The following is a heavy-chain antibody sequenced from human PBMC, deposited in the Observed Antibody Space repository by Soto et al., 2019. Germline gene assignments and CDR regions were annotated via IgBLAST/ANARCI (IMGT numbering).Heavy chain of an antibody. D-gene: IGHD2-2*01. Sequence: QVQLQESGPGLVKPSETLSLTCTVSGGSISSYYWSWIRQLPGKGLERIGYIYYSGSTNYKLSLKSGVSISVDTSKNQFSMKLSSVTAADTAVYYCARGRGGWFIDQLLNAFDIWGQGTMVTVSS. V-gene: IGHV4-59*01. J-gene: IGHJ3*02. CDR2: IYYSGST. CDR3: ARGRGGWFIDQLLNAFDI. CDR1: GGSISSYY.